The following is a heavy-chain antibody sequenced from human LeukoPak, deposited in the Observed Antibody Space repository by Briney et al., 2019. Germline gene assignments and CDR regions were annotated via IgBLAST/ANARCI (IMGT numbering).Heavy chain of an antibody. V-gene: IGHV4-59*08. Sequence: SETLSLTCTVSGGSITSYYWTWIRQPPGKELEWIGDIYYSGSTNYNPSLKSRVTISADTSKNLLSLRLTSVSATDTAVYYCARGIADRYKWFDPWGQGILVTVSS. CDR2: IYYSGST. CDR3: ARGIADRYKWFDP. J-gene: IGHJ5*02. CDR1: GGSITSYY. D-gene: IGHD6-13*01.